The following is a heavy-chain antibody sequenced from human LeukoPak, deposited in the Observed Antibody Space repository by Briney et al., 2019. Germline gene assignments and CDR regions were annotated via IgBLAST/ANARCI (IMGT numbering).Heavy chain of an antibody. CDR1: GGSIRHSGYY. Sequence: PSETLSLTCTVSGGSIRHSGYYWGWIRQPPGKGLEWIGRVYPSGSTNYNPSLKSRVTMSADTSNNQLSLRLTSVTAADTAVYYCARDSKGSPGAFMIRGATYMDVWGKGTTVTISS. V-gene: IGHV4-39*07. D-gene: IGHD3-10*01. CDR3: ARDSKGSPGAFMIRGATYMDV. J-gene: IGHJ6*03. CDR2: VYPSGST.